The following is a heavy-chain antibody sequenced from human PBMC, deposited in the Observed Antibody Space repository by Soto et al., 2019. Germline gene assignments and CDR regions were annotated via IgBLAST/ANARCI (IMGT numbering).Heavy chain of an antibody. CDR1: GGSISSGDYY. CDR3: ARHYDILTGYYYYYGMDV. V-gene: IGHV4-30-4*01. J-gene: IGHJ6*02. CDR2: IYYSGST. D-gene: IGHD3-9*01. Sequence: SETLSLTCTVSGGSISSGDYYWSWIRQPPGKGLEWIGSIYYSGSTYYNPSLKSRVTISVDTSKNQFSLKLNSVTAADTAVYYCARHYDILTGYYYYYGMDVWGQGTKVTVSS.